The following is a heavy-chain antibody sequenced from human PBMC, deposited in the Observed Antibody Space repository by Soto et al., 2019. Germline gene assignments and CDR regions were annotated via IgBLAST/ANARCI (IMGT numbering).Heavy chain of an antibody. Sequence: SETLSLTCTVSGGSIGRGDYYWSWIRQPPGKGLEWIGYIYYSGTTYYNPSLKSRVTISINSSTTHFPLHLSALTAADTAVYYCARSPIPTGNYYGMDVWGQGTTVTVSS. V-gene: IGHV4-30-4*01. J-gene: IGHJ6*02. CDR3: ARSPIPTGNYYGMDV. CDR2: IYYSGTT. CDR1: GGSIGRGDYY.